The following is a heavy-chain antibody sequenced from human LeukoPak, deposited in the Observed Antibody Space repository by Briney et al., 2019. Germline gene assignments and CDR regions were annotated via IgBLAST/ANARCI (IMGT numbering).Heavy chain of an antibody. CDR3: AKQRSGIEVAGNAYDI. D-gene: IGHD6-19*01. V-gene: IGHV5-51*01. Sequence: GESLKISCKGSGYSFPNYWIGWVRQMPGKGLEWMGLIYPGESDIRYSPSFQGQVTISADKSISTAYLQWSSLKASDTAMYYCAKQRSGIEVAGNAYDIWGQGTMVTVS. J-gene: IGHJ3*02. CDR2: IYPGESDI. CDR1: GYSFPNYW.